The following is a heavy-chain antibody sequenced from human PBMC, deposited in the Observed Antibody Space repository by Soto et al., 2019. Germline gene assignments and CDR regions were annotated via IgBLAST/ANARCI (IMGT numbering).Heavy chain of an antibody. J-gene: IGHJ4*02. Sequence: QVQLVQSGAEVKGPGSSVKVSCKASGDTFNFYSINWVRQAPGLGLEWMGRVNPILSMSNFAQRFLGRVTMTADKSTSTAYMELSGLRSEDTAIYYCATSYGSGYRAFDYWGQGALVTVSS. D-gene: IGHD3-10*01. CDR3: ATSYGSGYRAFDY. V-gene: IGHV1-69*04. CDR2: VNPILSMS. CDR1: GDTFNFYS.